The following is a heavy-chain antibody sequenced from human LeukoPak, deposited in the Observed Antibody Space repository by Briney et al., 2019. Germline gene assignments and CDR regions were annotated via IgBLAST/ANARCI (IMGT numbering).Heavy chain of an antibody. CDR2: ISSSGSTI. CDR3: ARALPQYYDFWSGYYTGPYYYGMDV. CDR1: GFTFSSYE. V-gene: IGHV3-48*03. D-gene: IGHD3-3*01. Sequence: GGSLRPSCAASGFTFSSYEMNWVRQAPGKGLEWVSYISSSGSTIYYADSVKGRFTISRDNAKNSLYLQMNSLRAEDTAVYYCARALPQYYDFWSGYYTGPYYYGMDVWGQGTTVTVSS. J-gene: IGHJ6*02.